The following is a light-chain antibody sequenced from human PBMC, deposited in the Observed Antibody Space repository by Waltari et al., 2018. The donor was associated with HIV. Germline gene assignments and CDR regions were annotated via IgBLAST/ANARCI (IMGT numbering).Light chain of an antibody. CDR3: QSADRSGSWV. CDR2: KDS. V-gene: IGLV3-25*03. J-gene: IGLJ3*02. CDR1: ALPKQY. Sequence: RITCSGDALPKQYAYWYHQKSGQAPVLVIYKDSERPSGIPERFSGSSSGTTVTLTISGVQPEDEADYYCQSADRSGSWVFGGGTKLTVL.